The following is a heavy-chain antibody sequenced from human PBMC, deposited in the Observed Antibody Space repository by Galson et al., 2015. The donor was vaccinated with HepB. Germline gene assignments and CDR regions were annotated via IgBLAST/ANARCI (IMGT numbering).Heavy chain of an antibody. J-gene: IGHJ4*02. D-gene: IGHD4-17*01. CDR3: ARDLFGNGDYIRL. V-gene: IGHV3-21*01. CDR1: GFTFSNYN. Sequence: SLRLSCAASGFTFSNYNFNWVRQTPGKGPEWVASISSRSTYIYYADSIKGRFTISRDNSKNSLFLQMDSLTAEDTAFYYCARDLFGNGDYIRLWGQGTLVTVSS. CDR2: ISSRSTYI.